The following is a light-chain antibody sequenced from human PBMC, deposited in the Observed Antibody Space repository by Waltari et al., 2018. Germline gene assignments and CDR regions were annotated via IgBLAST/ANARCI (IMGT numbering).Light chain of an antibody. CDR2: GVH. V-gene: IGLV2-11*01. CDR1: SSDVGAYNY. J-gene: IGLJ2*01. Sequence: QSALTQPRSVSGSPGQSVTISCTGTSSDVGAYNYVSWYQQHPGRPPKLLISGVHEPPSGVPGGFAGPKSANAASLTISGLQAEDEADYFCCSYAGDYKVVFGGGTKLTVL. CDR3: CSYAGDYKVV.